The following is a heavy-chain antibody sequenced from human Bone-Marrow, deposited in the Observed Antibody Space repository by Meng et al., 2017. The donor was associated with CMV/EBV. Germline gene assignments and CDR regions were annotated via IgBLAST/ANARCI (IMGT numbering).Heavy chain of an antibody. CDR2: IYPGDSDT. V-gene: IGHV5-51*01. J-gene: IGHJ3*02. CDR3: ARRASEFRPAGDAFDI. Sequence: TVSCKGSGYSFTSYWIGWVRQMPGKGLEWMGIIYPGDSDTRYSPSFQGQVTISADKSISTAYLQWSSLKASDTAMYYCARRASEFRPAGDAFDIWGQGTMVTVSS. CDR1: GYSFTSYW. D-gene: IGHD2-2*01.